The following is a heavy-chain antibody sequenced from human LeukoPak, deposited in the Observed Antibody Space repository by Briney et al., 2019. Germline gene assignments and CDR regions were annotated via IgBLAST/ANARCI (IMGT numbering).Heavy chain of an antibody. CDR2: ISGSGGNT. D-gene: IGHD6-19*01. CDR3: AKGRTEGGTLALDY. J-gene: IGHJ4*02. Sequence: GGSLRLSCAASGFTFSSYAMIWVRQAPGKGLEWVSGISGSGGNTYYTDSVRGRLSISRDNSKNTLYLQVNSLRAEDTAVYYCAKGRTEGGTLALDYWGQGTLVIVSS. V-gene: IGHV3-23*01. CDR1: GFTFSSYA.